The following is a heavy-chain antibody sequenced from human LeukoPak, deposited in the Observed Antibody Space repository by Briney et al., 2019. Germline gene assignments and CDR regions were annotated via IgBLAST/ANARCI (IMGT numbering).Heavy chain of an antibody. V-gene: IGHV4-59*01. CDR1: GGAISSYY. CDR3: ARDRALRYFDWSREGDDAFDI. J-gene: IGHJ3*02. D-gene: IGHD3-9*01. Sequence: PSETLSLTCTVSGGAISSYYWSWIRQPPGKGLEWIGYIYDSGSTNYNPSLKSRVTISVDTSKNQFSLKLSSVTAADTAVYYCARDRALRYFDWSREGDDAFDIWGQGTMVTVSS. CDR2: IYDSGST.